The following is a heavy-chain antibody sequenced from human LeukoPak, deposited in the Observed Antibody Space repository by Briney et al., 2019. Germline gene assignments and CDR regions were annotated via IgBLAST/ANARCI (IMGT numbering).Heavy chain of an antibody. CDR2: IYTTGST. CDR3: ARYSNQFAYWYFDL. CDR1: GGSIDIYY. D-gene: IGHD4-11*01. J-gene: IGHJ2*01. Sequence: SETLSLTCTVSGGSIDIYYWSWIRQPAGKGLEWIGHIYTTGSTSYNPSLKSRVTMSVDPPKNQFSLKLSSVTAADTAVYYCARYSNQFAYWYFDLWGRGTLVTVSS. V-gene: IGHV4-4*07.